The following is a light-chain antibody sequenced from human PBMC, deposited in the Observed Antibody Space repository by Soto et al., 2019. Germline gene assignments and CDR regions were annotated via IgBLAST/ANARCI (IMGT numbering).Light chain of an antibody. V-gene: IGKV1-5*03. Sequence: DIQLTQSPSTLFGSVGDRVSITCRASQTISSWLAWYQQKPGKAPKLLIYKASTLKSGVPSRFSGSGSGTEFTLTISNLQPDDFATYYCQQYDSYSSGPFGQGTKVDIK. J-gene: IGKJ1*01. CDR1: QTISSW. CDR3: QQYDSYSSGP. CDR2: KAS.